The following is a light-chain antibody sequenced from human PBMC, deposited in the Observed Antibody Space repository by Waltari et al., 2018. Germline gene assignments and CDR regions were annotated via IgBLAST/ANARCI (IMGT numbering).Light chain of an antibody. CDR1: SSHIGRKT. Sequence: QSVLTQPHSASGTPGQRVTISCSGSSSHIGRKTVNWYQPLPGTAPKLLIFSNNQRPSGVPDRFSGSKSGTSASLAISGLLSEDEADYYCSSWDDSVIGPVFGGGTKLTVL. V-gene: IGLV1-44*01. J-gene: IGLJ2*01. CDR2: SNN. CDR3: SSWDDSVIGPV.